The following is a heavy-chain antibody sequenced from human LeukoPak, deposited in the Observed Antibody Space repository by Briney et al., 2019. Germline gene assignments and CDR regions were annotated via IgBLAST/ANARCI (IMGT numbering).Heavy chain of an antibody. V-gene: IGHV4-59*08. CDR2: IYYSGST. CDR1: GGSISSYY. J-gene: IGHJ5*02. CDR3: ARRAADFWSGYYNWFDP. D-gene: IGHD3-3*01. Sequence: SETLSLTCTVSGGSISSYYWSWIRQPPGKGLEWIGYIYYSGSTNYNPSLKSRVTISVDTSKNQFSLKLSSVTAADTAVYYCARRAADFWSGYYNWFDPWGQGXLVTVSS.